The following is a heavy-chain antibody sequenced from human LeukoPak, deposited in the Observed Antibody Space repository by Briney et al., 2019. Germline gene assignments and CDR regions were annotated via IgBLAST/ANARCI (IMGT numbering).Heavy chain of an antibody. CDR1: GFTLSDYY. J-gene: IGHJ4*02. D-gene: IGHD4/OR15-4a*01. Sequence: GGSLRLSCAASGFTLSDYYMSWIRQAPGKGLEWLSYISSSSSYTNYADSVKGRFTISRDDAKNTLYLQMNSLRAEDTAVYYCVSFYYSAFFDSWGQGTLVTVSS. CDR2: ISSSSSYT. CDR3: VSFYYSAFFDS. V-gene: IGHV3-11*03.